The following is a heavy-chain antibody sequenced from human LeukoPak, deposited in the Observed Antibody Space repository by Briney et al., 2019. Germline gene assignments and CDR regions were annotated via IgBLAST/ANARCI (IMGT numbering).Heavy chain of an antibody. Sequence: SETLSLTCAVYGGSFRGYYWSWIRQPRGKGVEWIGEINHSGSTNYNPSLKSRVTISVDTSKNQFSLKLGSVTAADTAVYYCARVNPHYTAMVINAFDIWGQGTMVTVSS. CDR3: ARVNPHYTAMVINAFDI. CDR2: INHSGST. D-gene: IGHD5-18*01. J-gene: IGHJ3*02. CDR1: GGSFRGYY. V-gene: IGHV4-34*01.